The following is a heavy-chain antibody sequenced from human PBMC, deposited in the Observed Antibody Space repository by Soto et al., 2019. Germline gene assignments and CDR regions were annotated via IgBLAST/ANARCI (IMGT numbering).Heavy chain of an antibody. V-gene: IGHV1-46*04. CDR3: ARERDCGELSYVH. Sequence: ASVQVSSQGSGFPFSNSYIHWVRQAPAQGAAWMGIIKPSDRTTYYAQTLQGRIIITRDTSTSTVYMELSGPRSEDTAVYYCARERDCGELSYVHWGQGTLVTVSS. D-gene: IGHD3-10*01. J-gene: IGHJ4*02. CDR1: GFPFSNSY. CDR2: IKPSDRTT.